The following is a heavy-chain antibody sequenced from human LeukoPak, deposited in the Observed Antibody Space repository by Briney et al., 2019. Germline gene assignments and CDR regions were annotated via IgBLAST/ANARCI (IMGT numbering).Heavy chain of an antibody. D-gene: IGHD3-10*01. CDR3: ARLRVYYYGSGSYLHYYYYGMDV. Sequence: PSETLSLNCAVYGGSFSGYYWSWNRQPPGKGLEWNGEINHSGSTNYNPSLKSRVTISVDTSKNQFSLKLSSVTAADTAVYYCARLRVYYYGSGSYLHYYYYGMDVWGQGTTVTVSS. V-gene: IGHV4-34*01. CDR2: INHSGST. J-gene: IGHJ6*02. CDR1: GGSFSGYY.